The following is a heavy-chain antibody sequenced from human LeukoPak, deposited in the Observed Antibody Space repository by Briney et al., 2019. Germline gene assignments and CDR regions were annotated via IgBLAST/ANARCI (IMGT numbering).Heavy chain of an antibody. V-gene: IGHV4-59*08. Sequence: SETLSLTCTVSGGSISNYYWNWIRQPPGKGLELIGYIYYSGTTNYNPSLKSRVTISVDKSKNQFSLRLSSVTAADTAVYYCARASYSYDINGWVPFDYWGQGTLVTVSS. CDR3: ARASYSYDINGWVPFDY. J-gene: IGHJ4*02. CDR2: IYYSGTT. D-gene: IGHD3-22*01. CDR1: GGSISNYY.